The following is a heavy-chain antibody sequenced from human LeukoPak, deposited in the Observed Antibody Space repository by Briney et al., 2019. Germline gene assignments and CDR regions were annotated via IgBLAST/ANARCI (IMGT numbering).Heavy chain of an antibody. CDR2: ISGRGATT. D-gene: IGHD6-19*01. CDR3: AKGLAVAGRFDT. Sequence: GGTLTLSCAVSGVTFSSYCMSWVRQAPGKGLEWVAGISGRGATTYYADSVRGRLLISRDNSKNTLYLQRNSPRAEDTAVYYCAKGLAVAGRFDTWGQGTLVTVSS. V-gene: IGHV3-23*01. CDR1: GVTFSSYC. J-gene: IGHJ5*02.